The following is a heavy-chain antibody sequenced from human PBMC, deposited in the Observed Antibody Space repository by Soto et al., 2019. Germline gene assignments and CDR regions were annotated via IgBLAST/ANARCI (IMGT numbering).Heavy chain of an antibody. CDR3: ARSGYSGYEGYYYYGMDV. Sequence: ASVKVSCKASGYTFTSYAMHWVRQAPGQRLEWMGWINAGNGNTKYSQKYQGRVTITRDTSASTAYMKMSSLRSEDTAVYYCARSGYSGYEGYYYYGMDVWGQGTTVTVSS. D-gene: IGHD5-12*01. V-gene: IGHV1-3*01. J-gene: IGHJ6*02. CDR2: INAGNGNT. CDR1: GYTFTSYA.